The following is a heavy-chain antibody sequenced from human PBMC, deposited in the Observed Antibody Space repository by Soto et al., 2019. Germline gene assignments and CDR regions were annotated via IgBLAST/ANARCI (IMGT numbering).Heavy chain of an antibody. CDR3: AAQYCSGGSCWADY. D-gene: IGHD2-15*01. Sequence: ASVKVSCKASGGTFSSYAISWVRQALGQGLEWMGGIIPIFGTANYAQKFQGRVTITADESTSTAYMELSSLRSEDTAVYYCAAQYCSGGSCWADYRGQGTLVTVSS. V-gene: IGHV1-69*13. CDR2: IIPIFGTA. CDR1: GGTFSSYA. J-gene: IGHJ4*02.